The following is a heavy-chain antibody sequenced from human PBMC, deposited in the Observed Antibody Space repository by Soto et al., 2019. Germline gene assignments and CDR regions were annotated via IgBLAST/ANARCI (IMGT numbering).Heavy chain of an antibody. V-gene: IGHV4-59*01. CDR1: GGSISSYY. CDR2: IYYSGST. CDR3: AREDYKGLDY. Sequence: QVQLQESGPGLVKPSETLSLTCTVSGGSISSYYWSWIRQPPGKGLGWIVYIYYSGSTNYSPSLKSRVTISVDTSKNQFSLKLSSVTAADTAVYYCAREDYKGLDYWGQGTLVTVSS. J-gene: IGHJ4*02. D-gene: IGHD4-4*01.